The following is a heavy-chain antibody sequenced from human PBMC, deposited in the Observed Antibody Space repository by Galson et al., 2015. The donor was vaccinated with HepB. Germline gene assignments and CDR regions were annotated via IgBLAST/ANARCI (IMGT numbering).Heavy chain of an antibody. V-gene: IGHV7-4-1*02. CDR3: ARVYCPGGSCYSGAYYYSMDV. CDR2: INTNTGNP. CDR1: GYTFTDYA. J-gene: IGHJ6*03. Sequence: SVKVSCKASGYTFTDYAMNWVRQAPGQGLEWMGWINTNTGNPTYAQGFTGRFVFSLDTSVSTAYLQISNLKAEDTAVYYCARVYCPGGSCYSGAYYYSMDVWGKGTTVTVSS. D-gene: IGHD2-15*01.